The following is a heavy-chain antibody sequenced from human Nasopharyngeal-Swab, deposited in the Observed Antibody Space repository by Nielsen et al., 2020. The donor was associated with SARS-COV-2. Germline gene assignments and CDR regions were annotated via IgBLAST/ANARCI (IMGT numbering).Heavy chain of an antibody. D-gene: IGHD3-22*01. CDR3: ARSPPSYYDSSGYNFDY. CDR2: IDWDDDK. Sequence: SGPTLVKPTQTLTLTCTFSGFLLSTSGMCVSWIRQPPGKALEWLARIDWDDDKYYSTSLKTRLTISKDTSKNQVVLTMTNMDPVDTATYYCARSPPSYYDSSGYNFDYWGQGTLVTVSS. CDR1: GFLLSTSGMC. J-gene: IGHJ4*02. V-gene: IGHV2-70*11.